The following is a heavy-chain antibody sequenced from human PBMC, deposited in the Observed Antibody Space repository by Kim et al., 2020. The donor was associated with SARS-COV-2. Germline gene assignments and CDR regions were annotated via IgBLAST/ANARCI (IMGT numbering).Heavy chain of an antibody. D-gene: IGHD3-10*01. Sequence: GGSLRLSCAASGFTFSSYSMNWVRQAPGKGLEWVSSISSSSSYIYYADSVKGRFTISRDNAKNSLYLQMNSLRAEDTAVYYCARDTMVRGVIITKRSPIDYWGQGTLVTVSS. J-gene: IGHJ4*02. CDR3: ARDTMVRGVIITKRSPIDY. V-gene: IGHV3-21*01. CDR1: GFTFSSYS. CDR2: ISSSSSYI.